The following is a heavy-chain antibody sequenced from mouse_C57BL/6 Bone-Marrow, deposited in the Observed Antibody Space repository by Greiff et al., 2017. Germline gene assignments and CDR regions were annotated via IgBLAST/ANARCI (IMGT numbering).Heavy chain of an antibody. D-gene: IGHD2-5*01. Sequence: QVQLQQSGAELARPGASVKLSCKASGYTFTSYGIRWVKQRTGQGLEWIGEIHPRSGNTYYNEKFKGKATLTADKSSSTAYMELRSLTSEDSAVXFCARAGSYSNYFAWFAYWGQGTLVTVSA. J-gene: IGHJ3*01. V-gene: IGHV1-81*01. CDR1: GYTFTSYG. CDR2: IHPRSGNT. CDR3: ARAGSYSNYFAWFAY.